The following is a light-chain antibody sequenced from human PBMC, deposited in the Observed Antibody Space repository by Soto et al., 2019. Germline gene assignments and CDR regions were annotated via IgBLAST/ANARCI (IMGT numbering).Light chain of an antibody. CDR2: CAS. Sequence: EIVLTQSPGTLSLSPGERATLSCRASQRVCRSYLAWYQQKPGQAPRLLIYCASSRATGIPDRFSGSGSGTDFTLTISRLEPEDFAVYYCQQYGSSPPYTFGQGTKLEIK. V-gene: IGKV3-20*01. J-gene: IGKJ2*01. CDR3: QQYGSSPPYT. CDR1: QRVCRSY.